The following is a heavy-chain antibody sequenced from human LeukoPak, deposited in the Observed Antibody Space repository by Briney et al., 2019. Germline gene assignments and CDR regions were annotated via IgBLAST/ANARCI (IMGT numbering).Heavy chain of an antibody. CDR3: ARGPSGATSYYMDV. Sequence: ASVKVSCKASGYIFTSFDINWVRQATGQGLAWLGWMNPNSGYAENAQKFRGRLTITRDTSINTAYMELGSLTSDDTAVYYCARGPSGATSYYMDVWAKGTTVTVSS. CDR2: MNPNSGYA. D-gene: IGHD1-26*01. J-gene: IGHJ6*03. CDR1: GYIFTSFD. V-gene: IGHV1-8*01.